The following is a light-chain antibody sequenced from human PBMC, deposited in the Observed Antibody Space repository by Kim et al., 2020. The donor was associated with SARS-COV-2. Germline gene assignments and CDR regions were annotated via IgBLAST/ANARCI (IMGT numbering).Light chain of an antibody. CDR1: QSVSSSN. J-gene: IGKJ4*01. CDR3: QQYGSTPLT. Sequence: EIVLTQSPGTLSLSPGERATLSCRASQSVSSSNLAWYQQKPGQPPRLLMYDASSRATGIPDRFSGSGSGTDFTLTISRLEPEDCAVYYCQQYGSTPLTFGGGTKVDIK. V-gene: IGKV3-20*01. CDR2: DAS.